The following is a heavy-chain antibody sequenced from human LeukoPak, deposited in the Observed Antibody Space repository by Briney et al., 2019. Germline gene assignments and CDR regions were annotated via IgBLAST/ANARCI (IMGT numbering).Heavy chain of an antibody. V-gene: IGHV4-59*01. CDR1: GGSISSYY. Sequence: KSSEILSLTFTVSGGSISSYYWSWIRQPPGKGLEWIGYVYYTGSANYNPSLKSRVTISVDTSKTQFSLKLSSVTAADTAVYFCARGYYDSSRQFFDYWGQGTLVTVSS. J-gene: IGHJ4*02. CDR3: ARGYYDSSRQFFDY. D-gene: IGHD3-22*01. CDR2: VYYTGSA.